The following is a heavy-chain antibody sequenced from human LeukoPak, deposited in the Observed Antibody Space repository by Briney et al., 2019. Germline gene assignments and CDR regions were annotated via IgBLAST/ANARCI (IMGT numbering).Heavy chain of an antibody. D-gene: IGHD2-21*02. CDR1: GYSISSGYY. CDR3: ARIGVVTTFDY. Sequence: SETLSLTCAVSGYSISSGYYWGWIRQPPGKGLEWIGSIYHSGSTHYNPSLKSRVTISVDTSKNQFSLKLSSVTAADTAVYYCARIGVVTTFDYWGQGTLVTVSS. V-gene: IGHV4-38-2*01. CDR2: IYHSGST. J-gene: IGHJ4*02.